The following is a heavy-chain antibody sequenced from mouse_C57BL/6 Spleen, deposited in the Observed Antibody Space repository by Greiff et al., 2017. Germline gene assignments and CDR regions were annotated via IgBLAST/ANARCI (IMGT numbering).Heavy chain of an antibody. CDR3: SRHEEGIYYGHFDV. CDR1: GYTFTGYT. J-gene: IGHJ1*03. CDR2: IYPGSGSI. D-gene: IGHD2-1*01. V-gene: IGHV1-62-2*01. Sequence: QVQLQQSGAELVKPGASVKLSCKASGYTFTGYTIHWVKQRPGQGLEWIGGIYPGSGSIKYNEKFKGKATLTADKSSSTVYMELSILTSEDSAVYFCSRHEEGIYYGHFDVWGTGTTVTVSS.